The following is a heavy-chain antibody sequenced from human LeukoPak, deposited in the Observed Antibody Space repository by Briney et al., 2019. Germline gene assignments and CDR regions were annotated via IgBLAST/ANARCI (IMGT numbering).Heavy chain of an antibody. CDR3: ARLYGTFDY. CDR2: ISSSSSSI. J-gene: IGHJ4*02. D-gene: IGHD2/OR15-2a*01. V-gene: IGHV3-21*01. CDR1: GFTFSSYS. Sequence: GGSLRLSCATSGFTFSSYSMNWVRQAPGKGLEWVSSISSSSSSIYYADSLKGRFTISRDNAKNSLYLQMNSLRAEDTAVYYCARLYGTFDYWGQGTVVTVSS.